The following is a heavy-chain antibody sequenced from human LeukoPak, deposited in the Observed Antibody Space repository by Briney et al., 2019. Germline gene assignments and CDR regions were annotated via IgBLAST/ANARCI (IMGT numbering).Heavy chain of an antibody. CDR2: INPNSGGT. J-gene: IGHJ4*02. Sequence: EASVKVSCKASGYTFSRSYMHWVRQAPGQGLEWMGWINPNSGGTNYAQKFQGRVTMTRDTSISTAYMELSRLRSDDTAVYYCARDNGVESGFDYWGQGTLVTVSS. CDR1: GYTFSRSY. CDR3: ARDNGVESGFDY. V-gene: IGHV1-2*02. D-gene: IGHD1-1*01.